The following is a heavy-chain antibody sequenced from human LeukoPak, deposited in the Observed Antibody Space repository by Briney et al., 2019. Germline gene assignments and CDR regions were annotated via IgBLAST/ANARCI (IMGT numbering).Heavy chain of an antibody. CDR3: ARAAFGGGYGMDV. J-gene: IGHJ6*02. CDR1: GGSFSGYY. D-gene: IGHD3-3*01. V-gene: IGHV4-34*01. Sequence: PSETLSLTCAVYGGSFSGYYWSWIRQPPGKGLEWIGEINHSGSTNYNPSLKSRVTISVDTSKNQFSLKLSSVTAADTAVYYCARAAFGGGYGMDVWGQGTTVTVSS. CDR2: INHSGST.